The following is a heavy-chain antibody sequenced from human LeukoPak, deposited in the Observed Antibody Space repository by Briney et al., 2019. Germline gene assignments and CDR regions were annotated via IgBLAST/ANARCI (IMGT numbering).Heavy chain of an antibody. CDR2: ISSSGSAK. CDR1: GFTFSSYE. Sequence: PGGSLRLSCAASGFTFSSYEMNWVGQPAGRGLEGVSYISSSGSAKYYADSVKGGFTISRDNAKNSLYLQMNSLRADDTAVYYCARDRDSSHWSFPAWGQGTLVTVSS. J-gene: IGHJ4*02. V-gene: IGHV3-48*03. D-gene: IGHD6-19*01. CDR3: ARDRDSSHWSFPA.